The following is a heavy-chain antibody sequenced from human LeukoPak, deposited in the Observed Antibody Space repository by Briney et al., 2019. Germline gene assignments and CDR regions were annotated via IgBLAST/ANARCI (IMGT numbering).Heavy chain of an antibody. V-gene: IGHV1-2*02. Sequence: GASVTVSCTASGYTFSAYYMHWVRQAPGQGLDWMGWIDTNSGATKYAQKFQGRVTITRDTSIGTAYMELSTLIPDDTAVYYCASEAFCVGGSCQLHRVASWGPGTLVTVSS. CDR2: IDTNSGAT. D-gene: IGHD2-15*01. CDR3: ASEAFCVGGSCQLHRVAS. CDR1: GYTFSAYY. J-gene: IGHJ4*02.